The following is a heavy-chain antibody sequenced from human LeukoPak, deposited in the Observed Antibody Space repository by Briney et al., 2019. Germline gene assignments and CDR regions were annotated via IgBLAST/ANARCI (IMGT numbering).Heavy chain of an antibody. D-gene: IGHD6-13*01. CDR1: GFTFSSYW. J-gene: IGHJ6*02. CDR2: INGDGGST. V-gene: IGHV3-74*01. Sequence: GGSLRLSCVASGFTFSSYWIHWVRQTPGEGLVWVSRINGDGGSTDYADSVKGRFTISRDNAKKTVYLQMDSLRAEDTAVYYCARVLGQQLESYYYGMDVWGQGTTVTVSS. CDR3: ARVLGQQLESYYYGMDV.